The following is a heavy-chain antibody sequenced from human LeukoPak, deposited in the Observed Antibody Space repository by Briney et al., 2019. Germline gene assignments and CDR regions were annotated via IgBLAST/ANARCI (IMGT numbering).Heavy chain of an antibody. D-gene: IGHD1-1*01. V-gene: IGHV3-7*01. J-gene: IGHJ4*02. CDR3: ARWEIRGTAHQLDY. Sequence: GGSLRLSCAVSGFTFSSYWMGWVRQAPGKGLEWVANIKEDGSQKYYLDSVKGRFTISRDNAKNSMYLQMNSLRAEDTAVYYCARWEIRGTAHQLDYWGQGTLVTVSS. CDR1: GFTFSSYW. CDR2: IKEDGSQK.